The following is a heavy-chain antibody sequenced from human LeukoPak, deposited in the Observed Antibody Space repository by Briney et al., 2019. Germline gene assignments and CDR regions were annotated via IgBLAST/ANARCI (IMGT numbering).Heavy chain of an antibody. CDR3: ARGKFPLYYDFWSGYPTRSSYYYYGMDV. Sequence: SETLSLTCAVYGGSFSGYYWSWLRQPPGKGLEWIGEINHSGSTNYNPSLKSRVTISVDTSKNQFSLKLSSVTAADTAVYYCARGKFPLYYDFWSGYPTRSSYYYYGMDVWGQGTTVTVSS. CDR2: INHSGST. V-gene: IGHV4-34*01. D-gene: IGHD3-3*01. CDR1: GGSFSGYY. J-gene: IGHJ6*02.